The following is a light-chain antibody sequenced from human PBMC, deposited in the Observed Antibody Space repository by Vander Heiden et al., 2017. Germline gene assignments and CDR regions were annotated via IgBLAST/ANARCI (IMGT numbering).Light chain of an antibody. V-gene: IGKV1-39*01. CDR2: TTS. J-gene: IGKJ1*01. CDR3: QQTDNTPQT. CDR1: QSISRY. Sequence: DIQMTQSPSSLSASIGDRVTITCRASQSISRYLNWYRQIPGKAPKLLIYTTSTLQSGVPSRFSGSGSGTDFTLTISSLQPEDFATYYCQQTDNTPQTFGQGTKVEIK.